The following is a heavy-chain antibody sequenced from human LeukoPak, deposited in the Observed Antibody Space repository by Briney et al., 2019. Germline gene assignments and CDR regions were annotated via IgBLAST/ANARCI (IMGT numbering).Heavy chain of an antibody. Sequence: PSEALSLTCTVSGGSISSYYWSWIRQPPGKGLEWIGYIYYSGSTNYNPSLKSRVTISVDTSKNQFSLKLSSVTAADTAVYYCAGLGSGDGNVAFDIWGQGTMVTVSS. J-gene: IGHJ3*02. CDR2: IYYSGST. CDR3: AGLGSGDGNVAFDI. CDR1: GGSISSYY. D-gene: IGHD5-24*01. V-gene: IGHV4-59*01.